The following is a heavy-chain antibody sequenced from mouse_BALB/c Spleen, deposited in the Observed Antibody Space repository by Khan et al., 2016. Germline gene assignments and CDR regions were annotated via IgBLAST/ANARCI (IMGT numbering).Heavy chain of an antibody. J-gene: IGHJ4*01. CDR3: ARSGNYAMDY. D-gene: IGHD1-1*02. V-gene: IGHV1-7*01. Sequence: QVQLQQSGAELAKPGASVKMSCKASDYTFTSYWMHWVKQRPGQGLEWIGYINPSTGYTEYNQKFKDKATLTADKSSSTAYMQLSSLTSEDSAVYYCARSGNYAMDYWGQGTSVTVSS. CDR1: DYTFTSYW. CDR2: INPSTGYT.